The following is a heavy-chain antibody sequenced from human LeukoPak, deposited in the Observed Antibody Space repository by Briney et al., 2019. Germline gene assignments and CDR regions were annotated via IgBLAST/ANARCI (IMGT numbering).Heavy chain of an antibody. V-gene: IGHV4-34*01. D-gene: IGHD5-18*01. CDR3: ARGRRAAMAKNYYYYGMDV. Sequence: SETLSLTCAVYGGSYSGYYWSWIRQPPGKGQEGIVQISHSGSTNYNPSLKSRVTISVDTSKNQFSLKLSSVTAADTAVYYCARGRRAAMAKNYYYYGMDVWGQGTTVTVSS. J-gene: IGHJ6*02. CDR1: GGSYSGYY. CDR2: ISHSGST.